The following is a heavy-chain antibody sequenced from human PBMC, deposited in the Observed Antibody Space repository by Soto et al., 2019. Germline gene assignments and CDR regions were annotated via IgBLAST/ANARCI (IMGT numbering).Heavy chain of an antibody. J-gene: IGHJ6*02. CDR1: GFTFTSYA. CDR3: AKDGSTVDTPLGMDV. V-gene: IGHV3-23*01. D-gene: IGHD5-18*01. CDR2: ISGSGGST. Sequence: EVQLLESGGGLVQPGGSLRLSCAASGFTFTSYAMNWVRQAPGKGLEWVSAISGSGGSTYYADSVKGRFTISRDNSKNTVDLKMNSLRAEDTAVYYCAKDGSTVDTPLGMDVWGQGTTVTVSS.